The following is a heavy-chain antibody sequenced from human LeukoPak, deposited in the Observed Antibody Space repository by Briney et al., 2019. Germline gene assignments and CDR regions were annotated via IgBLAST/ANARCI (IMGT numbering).Heavy chain of an antibody. Sequence: HSGGSLRLSCAASGFSFSSYSVNWVRQAPGKGLEWISYISSSSSTIYYADSVKGRFTISRDNAKNSLYLQMNSLRAEDSAVYYCARVSGYDRAYYNFGMDVWGQGTTVTVSS. CDR2: ISSSSSTI. CDR3: ARVSGYDRAYYNFGMDV. CDR1: GFSFSSYS. V-gene: IGHV3-48*04. D-gene: IGHD3-22*01. J-gene: IGHJ6*02.